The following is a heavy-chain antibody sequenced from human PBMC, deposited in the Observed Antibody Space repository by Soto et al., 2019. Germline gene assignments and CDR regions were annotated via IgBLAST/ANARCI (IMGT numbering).Heavy chain of an antibody. CDR3: ARETSHNAFDI. V-gene: IGHV4-31*03. CDR1: GGSINSGAYY. J-gene: IGHJ3*02. D-gene: IGHD1-1*01. CDR2: IYYSGST. Sequence: SETLSLTCNVSGGSINSGAYYWSWIRQHTGKGLEWIGYIYYSGSTYYNPSLKSRVTISVDTSKRQFSLKLSSVTAADTAVYYCARETSHNAFDIWGQGTMVTVSS.